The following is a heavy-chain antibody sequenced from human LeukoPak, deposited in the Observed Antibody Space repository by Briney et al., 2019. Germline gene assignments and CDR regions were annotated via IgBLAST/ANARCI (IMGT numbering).Heavy chain of an antibody. J-gene: IGHJ6*03. V-gene: IGHV3-9*03. Sequence: VRSLRLSCAASGFTFDDYAMHWVRQAPGKGLEWVSGISWNSGSIGYADSVKGRFTISRDNAKNSLYLQMNSLRAEDMALYYCAKDIASSYYYYMDVWGKGTTVTVSS. CDR1: GFTFDDYA. CDR2: ISWNSGSI. CDR3: AKDIASSYYYYMDV. D-gene: IGHD6-6*01.